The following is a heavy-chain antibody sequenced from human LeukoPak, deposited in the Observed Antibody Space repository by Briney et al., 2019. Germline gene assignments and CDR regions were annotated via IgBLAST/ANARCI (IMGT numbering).Heavy chain of an antibody. Sequence: ASVKVSCKASGYTFTSYDINWVRQATGQGLEWMGWMNPNSGNTNYAQKFQGRVTMTRDTSISTAYMELSRLRSDDTAVYYCARDGDFEYSSGWYRGDYWGQGTLVTVSS. V-gene: IGHV1-8*01. D-gene: IGHD6-19*01. CDR1: GYTFTSYD. CDR3: ARDGDFEYSSGWYRGDY. CDR2: MNPNSGNT. J-gene: IGHJ4*02.